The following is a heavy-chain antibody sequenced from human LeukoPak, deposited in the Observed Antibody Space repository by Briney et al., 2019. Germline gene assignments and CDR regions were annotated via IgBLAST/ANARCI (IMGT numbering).Heavy chain of an antibody. Sequence: PGGSLRLSCAAPGFTFTNAGMSSVRQAPGKGLEWVGRIKSRPDGGTTDQAEPEKGRFTIPRDDSKNTVYLQMNSLKTEDTAVYYCSTDKNLAAAGTRLDYWGQGTLVTVSS. D-gene: IGHD6-13*01. CDR1: GFTFTNAG. J-gene: IGHJ4*02. V-gene: IGHV3-15*01. CDR2: IKSRPDGGTT. CDR3: STDKNLAAAGTRLDY.